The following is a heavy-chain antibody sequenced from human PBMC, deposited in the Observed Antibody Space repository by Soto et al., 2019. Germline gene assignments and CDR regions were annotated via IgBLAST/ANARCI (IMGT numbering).Heavy chain of an antibody. V-gene: IGHV3-9*01. CDR3: SKGRPRYSGLDTDFDA. Sequence: EVRLVESGGGFVQPGRSLRLSCTVSGFTFDEHSMHWVRQAPGKGLEWVSGINYNGGRVAYVDSVRGRFTIARDNANNSLFLPMNSLRPEDTGLYFCSKGRPRYSGLDTDFDAWGQGTPVTVSS. CDR1: GFTFDEHS. J-gene: IGHJ4*02. D-gene: IGHD5-12*01. CDR2: INYNGGRV.